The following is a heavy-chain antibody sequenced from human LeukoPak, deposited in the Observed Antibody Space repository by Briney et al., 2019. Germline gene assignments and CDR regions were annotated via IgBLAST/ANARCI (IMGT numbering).Heavy chain of an antibody. V-gene: IGHV4-31*03. CDR2: INHSGST. D-gene: IGHD6-13*01. CDR1: GGSISSGGYY. J-gene: IGHJ6*02. CDR3: ASGSRASIPHRIAAAGTNYYYGMDV. Sequence: SETLSLTCTVSGGSISSGGYYWSWIRQHPGKGLEWIGEINHSGSTNYNPSLKSRVTISVDTSKNQFSLKLSSVTAADTAVYYCASGSRASIPHRIAAAGTNYYYGMDVWGQGTTVTVSS.